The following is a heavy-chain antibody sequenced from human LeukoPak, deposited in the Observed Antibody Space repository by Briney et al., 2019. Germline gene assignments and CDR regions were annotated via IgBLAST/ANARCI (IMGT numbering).Heavy chain of an antibody. Sequence: GGSLRLSCAASGFTFSSYAMSWVRQAPGKGLEWVSAISGSGGSTCYADSVKGRFTISRDNSKNTLYLQMNSLRAEDTAVYYCAKAGRRSSSWYLDYFDYWGQGTLVTVSS. CDR1: GFTFSSYA. J-gene: IGHJ4*02. V-gene: IGHV3-23*01. CDR2: ISGSGGST. D-gene: IGHD6-13*01. CDR3: AKAGRRSSSWYLDYFDY.